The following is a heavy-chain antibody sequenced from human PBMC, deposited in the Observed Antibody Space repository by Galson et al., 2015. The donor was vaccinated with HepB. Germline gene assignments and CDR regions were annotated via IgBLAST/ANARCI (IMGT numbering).Heavy chain of an antibody. J-gene: IGHJ2*01. CDR1: GFTFSHYA. V-gene: IGHV3-23*01. CDR2: ISSGGEIT. D-gene: IGHD3-16*01. CDR3: SRGRLYGNSRPPPYYYDL. Sequence: SLRLSCAASGFTFSHYAMSWVRQAPGKGLEGVSTISSGGEITYYAASVKGRFTISRDNSKNTLFLKINSLRAEDTALYYCSRGRLYGNSRPPPYYYDLGGRGTLVTVSS.